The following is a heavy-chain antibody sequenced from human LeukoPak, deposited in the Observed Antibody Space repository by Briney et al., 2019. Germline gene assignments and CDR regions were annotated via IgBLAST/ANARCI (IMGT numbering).Heavy chain of an antibody. Sequence: PSETLSLTCAVYGGSFSGYYWSWIRQPPGKGLEWIGEINHSGSTNYNPSPKSRVTISVDTSKNQFSLKLSSVTAADTAVYYCARSGRSGYRPYYFDYWGQGTLVTVSS. CDR3: ARSGRSGYRPYYFDY. CDR1: GGSFSGYY. D-gene: IGHD3-3*01. CDR2: INHSGST. V-gene: IGHV4-34*01. J-gene: IGHJ4*02.